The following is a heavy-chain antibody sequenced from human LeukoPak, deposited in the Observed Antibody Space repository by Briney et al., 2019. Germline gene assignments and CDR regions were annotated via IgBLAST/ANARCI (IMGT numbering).Heavy chain of an antibody. Sequence: ASVKVSCKASGYTFTSYGISWVRQAPGQGLEWMGWISAYNGNTNYAQKLQGRVTMTTDTSTSTAYMEPRSLRPDDTAVYYCARDRDDYPLDYWGQGTLVTVSS. V-gene: IGHV1-18*01. CDR2: ISAYNGNT. J-gene: IGHJ4*02. CDR3: ARDRDDYPLDY. CDR1: GYTFTSYG. D-gene: IGHD5-24*01.